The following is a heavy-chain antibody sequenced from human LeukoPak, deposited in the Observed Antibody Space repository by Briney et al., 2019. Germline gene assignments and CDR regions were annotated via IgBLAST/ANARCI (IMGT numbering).Heavy chain of an antibody. CDR1: GGSTSSSY. Sequence: PSETLSLTCTVPGGSTSSSYWSWIRDRVGEGLEWIGRIHTSGSTNYNPSLKSRVTMSVDTSKNRFSLNLSSVTAAETAGYYCAREYASSSGGPAFDIWGEGTMVTVSS. CDR2: IHTSGST. D-gene: IGHD6-6*01. V-gene: IGHV4-4*07. CDR3: AREYASSSGGPAFDI. J-gene: IGHJ3*02.